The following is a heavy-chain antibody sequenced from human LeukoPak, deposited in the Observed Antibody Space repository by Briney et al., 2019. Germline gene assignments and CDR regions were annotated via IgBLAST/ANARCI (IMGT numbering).Heavy chain of an antibody. V-gene: IGHV1-2*02. CDR1: EYTFSDYY. CDR3: ARSRTGSGFLFDY. CDR2: INPNSGGT. J-gene: IGHJ4*02. Sequence: GASVKVSCKASEYTFSDYYIHWVRQAPGQGLEWMGWINPNSGGTNYAQKFQGRVTMTRDTSISTAYMELSRLRSDDTAVYSCARSRTGSGFLFDYWGQGTLVTVSS. D-gene: IGHD3-10*01.